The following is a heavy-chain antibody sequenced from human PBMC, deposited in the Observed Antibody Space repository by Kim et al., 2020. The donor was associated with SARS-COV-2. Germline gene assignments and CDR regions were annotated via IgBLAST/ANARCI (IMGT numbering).Heavy chain of an antibody. J-gene: IGHJ1*01. V-gene: IGHV3-74*01. Sequence: KGRVTISRDHGKNTLYLQMNSLRPEDTAVYYCARAGDYDISGYYGFFHHWGRGALVTVSS. D-gene: IGHD3-22*01. CDR3: ARAGDYDISGYYGFFHH.